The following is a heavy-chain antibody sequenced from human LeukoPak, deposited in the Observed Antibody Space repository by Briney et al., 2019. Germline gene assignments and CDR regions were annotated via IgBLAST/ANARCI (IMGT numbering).Heavy chain of an antibody. D-gene: IGHD3-22*01. CDR1: GGSFSGYY. CDR2: INHSGST. J-gene: IGHJ4*02. V-gene: IGHV4-34*01. Sequence: SETLSLTCAVYGGSFSGYYWSWIRQPPGKGLEWIGEINHSGSTNYNPSLKSRVTISVDTSKNRFSLNLSSVTAADTAVYYCARHHDSSGLYGPFDYWGQGTLVTVSS. CDR3: ARHHDSSGLYGPFDY.